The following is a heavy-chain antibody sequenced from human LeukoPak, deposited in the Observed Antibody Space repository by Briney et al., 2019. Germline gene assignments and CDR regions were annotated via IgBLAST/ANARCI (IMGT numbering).Heavy chain of an antibody. CDR2: INHSGST. Sequence: SEILSLTCAVYGGSFSGYYWSWIRQPPGKGLEWIGEINHSGSTNYNPSLKSRVTISVDTSKNQFSLKLSSVTAADTAVYYCARGGARFDRFRIAAAGTLKPHYYYGMDVWGQGTTVTVSS. D-gene: IGHD6-13*01. V-gene: IGHV4-34*01. J-gene: IGHJ6*02. CDR1: GGSFSGYY. CDR3: ARGGARFDRFRIAAAGTLKPHYYYGMDV.